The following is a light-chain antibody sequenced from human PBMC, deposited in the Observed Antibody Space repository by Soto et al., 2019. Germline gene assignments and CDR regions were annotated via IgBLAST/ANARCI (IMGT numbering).Light chain of an antibody. J-gene: IGLJ3*02. V-gene: IGLV2-11*01. CDR3: CSYAGSYTRV. CDR1: SSDVGGYNY. CDR2: DVN. Sequence: QSALTQPRSVSGSPGQSVTISCTGTSSDVGGYNYVSWYQQHPGKAPKFMIYDVNNRPSGVPDRFSVSKSGNTASLTISGIQAEDEGDYYCCSYAGSYTRVFGGGTKVTVL.